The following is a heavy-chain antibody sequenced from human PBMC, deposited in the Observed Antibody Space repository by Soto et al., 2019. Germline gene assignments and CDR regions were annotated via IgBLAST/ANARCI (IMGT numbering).Heavy chain of an antibody. CDR2: ISGSGGNT. J-gene: IGHJ5*02. D-gene: IGHD3-10*01. Sequence: EVQLLESGGGLVQPGGSLRLSCAASRFTFSTYAMSWVRQAPGKGLEWVSDISGSGGNTYYADSVKGRFTISRDNSKNMLYLQMNSLRAEDTAVYYCAKSAMVRGGGWFDPWGQGTLVTVSS. CDR3: AKSAMVRGGGWFDP. V-gene: IGHV3-23*01. CDR1: RFTFSTYA.